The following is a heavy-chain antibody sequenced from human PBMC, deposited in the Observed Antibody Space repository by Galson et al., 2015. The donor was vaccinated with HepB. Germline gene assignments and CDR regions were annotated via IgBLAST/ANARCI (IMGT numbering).Heavy chain of an antibody. CDR2: VSYDGSNK. V-gene: IGHV3-30*03. Sequence: SLRLSCAASGLIFSEYSMHWVRQAPGKGLEWVAVVSYDGSNKNYADSVKGRFTISRDNSKNTLLLQMKSLRGEDTAVYYRARDKRSISARHVSYYYYGMDVWGQGTTVTVSS. CDR3: ARDKRSISARHVSYYYYGMDV. J-gene: IGHJ6*02. CDR1: GLIFSEYS. D-gene: IGHD6-6*01.